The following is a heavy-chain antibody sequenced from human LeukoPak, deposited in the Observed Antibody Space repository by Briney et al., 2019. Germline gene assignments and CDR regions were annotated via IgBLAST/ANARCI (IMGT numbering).Heavy chain of an antibody. Sequence: SVKVSFKASGGTFSSYAISWVRQAPGQGLEWMGRIIPILGIANYAQKFQGRVTITADKSTSTAYMELSSLRSEDTAVYYCARDLSWYSSGFDYWGQGTLVTVSS. CDR3: ARDLSWYSSGFDY. V-gene: IGHV1-69*04. D-gene: IGHD6-19*01. CDR2: IIPILGIA. J-gene: IGHJ4*02. CDR1: GGTFSSYA.